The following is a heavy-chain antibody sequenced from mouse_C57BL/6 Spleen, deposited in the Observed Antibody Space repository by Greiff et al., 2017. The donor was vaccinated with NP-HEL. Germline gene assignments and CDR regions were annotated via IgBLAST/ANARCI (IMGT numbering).Heavy chain of an antibody. V-gene: IGHV1-15*01. CDR1: GYTFTDYE. J-gene: IGHJ3*01. CDR3: TRWGYYGNREFAY. D-gene: IGHD2-1*01. CDR2: IDPETGGT. Sequence: VQLQQSGAELVRPGASVTLSCKASGYTFTDYEMHWVKQTPVHGLEWIGAIDPETGGTAYNQKFKGKAILTADKSSSTAYMELRSLTSEDSAVYYCTRWGYYGNREFAYWGQGTLVTVSA.